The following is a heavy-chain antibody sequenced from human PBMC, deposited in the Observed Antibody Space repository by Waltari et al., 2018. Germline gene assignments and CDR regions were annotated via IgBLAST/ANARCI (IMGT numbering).Heavy chain of an antibody. CDR3: VTVGSSIQAFDYFDN. V-gene: IGHV4-61*02. D-gene: IGHD3-3*02. CDR2: IYTSGST. Sequence: QVQLQESGPGLVKPSQTLSLTCSVSGVSIPSGRHYWSCIRQPAGKGLEWIGHIYTSGSTKYNPSLKRRVTISVDTSKNQFSLRLSSVTAADTAVYYCVTVGSSIQAFDYFDNWGQGTLVTVSS. CDR1: GVSIPSGRHY. J-gene: IGHJ4*02.